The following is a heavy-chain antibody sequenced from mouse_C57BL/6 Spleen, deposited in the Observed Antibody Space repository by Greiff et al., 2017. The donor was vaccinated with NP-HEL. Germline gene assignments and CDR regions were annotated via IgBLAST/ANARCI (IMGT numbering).Heavy chain of an antibody. CDR1: GYTFTSYW. CDR3: ARCGLDYDDYAMDY. D-gene: IGHD2-4*01. Sequence: QVQLQQSGAELVRPGSSVKLSCKASGYTFTSYWMHWVKQRPIQGLEWIGNIDPSDSETHYNQKFKDKATLTVDKSSSTAYMQLSSLTSEDSAVYYCARCGLDYDDYAMDYWGQGTSVTVSS. V-gene: IGHV1-52*01. CDR2: IDPSDSET. J-gene: IGHJ4*01.